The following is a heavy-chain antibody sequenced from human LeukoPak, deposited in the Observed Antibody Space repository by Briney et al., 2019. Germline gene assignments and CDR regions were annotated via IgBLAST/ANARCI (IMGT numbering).Heavy chain of an antibody. J-gene: IGHJ2*01. CDR3: ARDPYSYYYDSSGYAGGFDL. Sequence: SETLSLTCTVSGYSISSGYYWGWIRQPPGKGLEWIGSIYHSGSTYYNPSLKSRVTISVDTSKNQFSLKLSSVTAADTAVYYCARDPYSYYYDSSGYAGGFDLWGRGTLVTVSS. D-gene: IGHD3-22*01. CDR2: IYHSGST. V-gene: IGHV4-38-2*02. CDR1: GYSISSGYY.